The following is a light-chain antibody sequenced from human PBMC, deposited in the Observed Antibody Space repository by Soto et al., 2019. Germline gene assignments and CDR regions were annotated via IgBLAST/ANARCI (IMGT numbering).Light chain of an antibody. V-gene: IGKV1-39*01. CDR1: QSISSY. Sequence: DIQMTQSPPSLSASVGDRVTITCRSSQSISSYLNWYQQKPGKAPQLLIYATSTLQSGVPSRLRGSRSGTDFTLTISSLQPEDFETYCCQQSYSGYTFGQGTKLEIK. J-gene: IGKJ2*01. CDR3: QQSYSGYT. CDR2: ATS.